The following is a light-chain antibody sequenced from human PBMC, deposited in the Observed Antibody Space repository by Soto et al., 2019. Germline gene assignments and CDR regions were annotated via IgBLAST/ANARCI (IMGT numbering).Light chain of an antibody. CDR3: SSYTSSSTLIL. CDR2: ENN. V-gene: IGLV1-44*01. Sequence: QSVLTQPPSASGAPGQRVTISCSGSASNIGRDPVNWYQQVPGTAPKLLIYENNHRPSGVPDRFSGSKSGTSASLVISGLQSEDEADYYCSSYTSSSTLILFGGGTKVTVL. J-gene: IGLJ2*01. CDR1: ASNIGRDP.